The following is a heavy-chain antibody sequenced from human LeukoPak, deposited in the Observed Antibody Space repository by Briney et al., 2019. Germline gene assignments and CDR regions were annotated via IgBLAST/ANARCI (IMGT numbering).Heavy chain of an antibody. D-gene: IGHD3-22*01. CDR1: GFTFSSYA. J-gene: IGHJ4*02. CDR3: AKDLPRDSSGYDFDY. CDR2: ISGSGGST. V-gene: IGHV3-23*01. Sequence: RSGGSLRLSCAASGFTFSSYAMSWVRQAPGKGLEWVSAISGSGGSTYYADSVKGRFTISRDNSKNTLYLQMNSLRAEDTAVYYCAKDLPRDSSGYDFDYWGQGTLVTVSS.